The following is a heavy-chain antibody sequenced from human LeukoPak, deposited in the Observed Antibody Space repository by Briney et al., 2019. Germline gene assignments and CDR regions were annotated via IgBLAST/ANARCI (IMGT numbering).Heavy chain of an antibody. V-gene: IGHV4-30-4*01. Sequence: SQTLSLTCTVSGGSISSGDYYWSWIRQPPGKGLEGIGYIYYSGSTYYNPSLKSRVTISVDTSKNQFSLKLSSVTAADTAVYYCARGLRQWLETSYYYYYGMDVWGQGTTVTVSS. D-gene: IGHD6-19*01. J-gene: IGHJ6*02. CDR2: IYYSGST. CDR1: GGSISSGDYY. CDR3: ARGLRQWLETSYYYYYGMDV.